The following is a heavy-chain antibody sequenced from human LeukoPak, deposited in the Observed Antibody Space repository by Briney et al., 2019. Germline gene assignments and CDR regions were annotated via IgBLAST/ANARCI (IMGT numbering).Heavy chain of an antibody. CDR1: GFIIISYR. Sequence: GGSLRLSCAASGFIIISYRMSWVRQAPGKGLEWVGRARNKAGSYTTEYAASLKGRFTISRDDSKNSLYLQMNSLKTEDTAVYYCSRAGDYDQYFFDSWGQGTLVTVSS. D-gene: IGHD4-17*01. CDR2: ARNKAGSYTT. J-gene: IGHJ4*02. V-gene: IGHV3-72*01. CDR3: SRAGDYDQYFFDS.